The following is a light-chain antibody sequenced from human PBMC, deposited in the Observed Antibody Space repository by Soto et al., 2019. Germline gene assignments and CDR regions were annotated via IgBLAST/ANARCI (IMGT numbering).Light chain of an antibody. CDR2: DIS. CDR3: QQRRSRPPT. CDR1: QNVGTY. J-gene: IGKJ1*01. Sequence: EIVLTQSPVTLSASPGERATLSCTASQNVGTYLAWYQQKLGQSPRLLIYDISIMATGIPARFSGSGSGTDFTLTISSLEPEDLAVYYCQQRRSRPPTFGQGTKVEIK. V-gene: IGKV3-11*01.